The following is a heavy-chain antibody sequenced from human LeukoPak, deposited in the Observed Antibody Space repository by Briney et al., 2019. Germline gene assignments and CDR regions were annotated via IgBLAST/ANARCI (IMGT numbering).Heavy chain of an antibody. D-gene: IGHD3-16*01. V-gene: IGHV3-48*03. CDR1: GFTFSSFE. CDR3: AREGEAGPYYFDY. Sequence: GGSLRLSCAASGFTFSSFEMNWVRQAPGRGLEWISYISSSGTTIYYADSVKGRFTISRDNAKNSLYLQMNSLRAEDTAVYYCAREGEAGPYYFDYWGQGTPVTVSS. CDR2: ISSSGTTI. J-gene: IGHJ4*02.